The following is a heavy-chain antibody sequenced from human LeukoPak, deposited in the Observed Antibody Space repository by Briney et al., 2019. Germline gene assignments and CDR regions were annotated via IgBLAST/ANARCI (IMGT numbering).Heavy chain of an antibody. CDR3: ARGPVSGYYYSNY. D-gene: IGHD3-22*01. CDR2: ISYDGSNK. V-gene: IGHV3-30-3*01. J-gene: IGHJ4*02. CDR1: GFTFSSYA. Sequence: PGRSLRLSCAASGFTFSSYAMHWVRQAPGKGLEWVAVISYDGSNKYYADSVKGRFTISRDNSKNTLYLQMNSLRAEDTAVYYCARGPVSGYYYSNYWGQGTLVTVSS.